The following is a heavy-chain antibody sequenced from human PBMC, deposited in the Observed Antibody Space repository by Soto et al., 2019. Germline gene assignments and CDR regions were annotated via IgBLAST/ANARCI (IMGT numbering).Heavy chain of an antibody. CDR3: ARPRLGNFDY. CDR2: INHRGTT. D-gene: IGHD6-19*01. J-gene: IGHJ4*02. Sequence: SETLSLTCAVYGGSFNDYFWSWIRQPPGKGLEWIGEINHRGTTNYIPSLKSRVTISVDTSKNQFSLKLSSVTAADTAVYYCARPRLGNFDYWGQGTLVTVS. V-gene: IGHV4-34*01. CDR1: GGSFNDYF.